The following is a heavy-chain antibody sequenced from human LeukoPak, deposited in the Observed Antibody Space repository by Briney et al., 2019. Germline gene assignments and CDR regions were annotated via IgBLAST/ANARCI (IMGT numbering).Heavy chain of an antibody. V-gene: IGHV3-21*01. J-gene: IGHJ4*02. CDR3: ARDNGWYYFDY. CDR1: GFTFSSYG. D-gene: IGHD6-19*01. CDR2: ITSRSYI. Sequence: PGGSLRLTCAASGFTFSSYGMTWVRQAPGKGLEWVSSITSRSYIYYADSVKGRFTISRDNAKNSLYLQMNSLRAEDTAVYYCARDNGWYYFDYWGQGTLVTVSS.